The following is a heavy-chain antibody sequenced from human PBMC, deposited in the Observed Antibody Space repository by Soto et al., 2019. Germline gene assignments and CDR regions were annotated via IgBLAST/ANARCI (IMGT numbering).Heavy chain of an antibody. CDR2: IKSKTDGGTT. V-gene: IGHV3-15*01. J-gene: IGHJ4*02. Sequence: GSLRLSCAASGFTFSNAWMSWVRQATGKGLEWVGRIKSKTDGGTTDYAAHGKGRFTISRDDSKNTLYLQIISLKTEVTAVYYCTTRHPVFDSSGYYYQRHLGQGTLVTVSS. D-gene: IGHD3-22*01. CDR1: GFTFSNAW. CDR3: TTRHPVFDSSGYYYQRH.